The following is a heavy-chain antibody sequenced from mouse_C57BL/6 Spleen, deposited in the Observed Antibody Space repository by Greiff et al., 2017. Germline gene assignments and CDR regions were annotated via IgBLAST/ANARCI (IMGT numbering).Heavy chain of an antibody. Sequence: VKLVESGAELARPGASVKLSCKASGYTFTSYGISWVKQRTGQGLEWIGEIYPRSGNTYYNEKFKGKATLTADKSSSTAYMELRSLTSEDAAVYFCARRGDGKFDYWGQGTTLTVSS. J-gene: IGHJ2*01. D-gene: IGHD2-1*01. CDR2: IYPRSGNT. V-gene: IGHV1-81*01. CDR3: ARRGDGKFDY. CDR1: GYTFTSYG.